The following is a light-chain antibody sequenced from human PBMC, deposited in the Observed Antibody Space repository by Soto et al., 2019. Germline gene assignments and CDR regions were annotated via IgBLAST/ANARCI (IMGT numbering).Light chain of an antibody. Sequence: QSALTQPASVSGSPGQSITMSCAGASSDVGSYNLVSWYQQYPGKAPKLIIYECNKRPSGVSNRFSGSGSGNTASLTISGLQAEDAADYYCCSYTGSSTSFGGGTKLTVL. CDR2: ECN. V-gene: IGLV2-23*01. J-gene: IGLJ3*02. CDR3: CSYTGSSTS. CDR1: SSDVGSYNL.